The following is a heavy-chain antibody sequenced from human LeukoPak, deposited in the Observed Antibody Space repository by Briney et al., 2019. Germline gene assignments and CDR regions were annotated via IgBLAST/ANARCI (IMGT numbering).Heavy chain of an antibody. CDR3: ARVPAANIPYYYYMDV. CDR1: GFTFSRYW. CDR2: INQDGSEK. V-gene: IGHV3-7*01. Sequence: PGGSLTLSCAASGFTFSRYWMSWLRQAPGKGLEWVANINQDGSEKYYVDSVKGRFTISRDNVKNSLYLQMNSLRADDTAVYYCARVPAANIPYYYYMDVWGKGTTVTVPS. J-gene: IGHJ6*03. D-gene: IGHD2-2*01.